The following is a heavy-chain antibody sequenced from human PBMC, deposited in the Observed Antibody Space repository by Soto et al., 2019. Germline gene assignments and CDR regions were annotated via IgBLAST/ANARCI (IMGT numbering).Heavy chain of an antibody. Sequence: ASVKVSCKASGYTFTSQYMHWVRQAPGQGLEWMGIINPSGGSTSYAQKFQGRVTMTRDTSTSTVYMELSSLRSEDTAVYYCARDYDFWSGYYTGPYYYYGMDVWGQGTTVTVSS. V-gene: IGHV1-46*01. J-gene: IGHJ6*02. CDR3: ARDYDFWSGYYTGPYYYYGMDV. D-gene: IGHD3-3*01. CDR2: INPSGGST. CDR1: GYTFTSQY.